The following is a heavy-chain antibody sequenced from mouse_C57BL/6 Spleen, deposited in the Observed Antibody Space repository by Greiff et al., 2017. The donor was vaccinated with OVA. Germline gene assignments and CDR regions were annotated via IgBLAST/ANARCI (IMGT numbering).Heavy chain of an antibody. J-gene: IGHJ2*01. D-gene: IGHD1-3*01. Sequence: VQLQQPGAELVMPGASVKLSCKASGYTFTSYWMHWVKQRPGQGLEWIGEIDPSDSYTNYNQKFKGKSTLTVDKSSSTAYMQLSSLTSEDSAVYYCARGEWENFDYWGQGTTLTVSS. CDR2: IDPSDSYT. CDR3: ARGEWENFDY. CDR1: GYTFTSYW. V-gene: IGHV1-69*01.